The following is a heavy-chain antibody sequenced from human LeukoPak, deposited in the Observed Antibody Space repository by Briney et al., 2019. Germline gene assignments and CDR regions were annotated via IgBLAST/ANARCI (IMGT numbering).Heavy chain of an antibody. CDR3: AREGPRGHCYDP. CDR1: GVTISSYY. CDR2: IYYAGGT. V-gene: IGHV4-59*01. D-gene: IGHD3/OR15-3a*01. J-gene: IGHJ5*02. Sequence: SGTLSLTCTVSGVTISSYYWLWLRQPTGQGLEWVASIYYAGGTYYNASVKSRVTISIDNSKNHFSLQMNTLTAGDTAVYYCAREGPRGHCYDPCVRGTGATVS.